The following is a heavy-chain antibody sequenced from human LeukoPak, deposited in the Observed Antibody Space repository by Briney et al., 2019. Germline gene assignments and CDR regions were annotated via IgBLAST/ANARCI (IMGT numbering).Heavy chain of an antibody. J-gene: IGHJ1*01. D-gene: IGHD6-19*01. Sequence: SETLSLTCAVYGGSFSGYYWSWIRQPPGKGLEWIGEINHSGSTNYNPSLKSRVTISVDTSKNQFSLKLGSVTAADTAVYYCARHQGIAVAGNGGYFQHWGQGTLVTVSS. CDR1: GGSFSGYY. V-gene: IGHV4-34*01. CDR3: ARHQGIAVAGNGGYFQH. CDR2: INHSGST.